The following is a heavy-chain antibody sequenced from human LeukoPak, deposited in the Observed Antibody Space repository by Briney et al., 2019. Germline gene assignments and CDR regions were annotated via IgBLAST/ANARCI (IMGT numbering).Heavy chain of an antibody. CDR3: ARSPDTAFDY. CDR2: ISYDGSNK. Sequence: PGGSLRLSCAASGFTFSSYAMHWVRQAPGKGLEWVAVISYDGSNKYYADSVKGRFTISRDNSKNTLYLQMNSLRAEDTAVYYCARSPDTAFDYWGQGTLVTVSS. CDR1: GFTFSSYA. V-gene: IGHV3-30*04. J-gene: IGHJ4*02. D-gene: IGHD5-18*01.